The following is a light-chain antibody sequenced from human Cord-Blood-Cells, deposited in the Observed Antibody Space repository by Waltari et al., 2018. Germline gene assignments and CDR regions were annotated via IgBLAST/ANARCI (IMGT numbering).Light chain of an antibody. J-gene: IGKJ2*01. CDR3: QQSHSTPYT. CDR2: AAS. CDR1: QSISSY. Sequence: DIQMTQSPSSLSASVGDRVTITCRASQSISSYLKWYQQKPGKAPKLLIYAASSLQSGVPSRFSGSGSGTAFTLTSSSLQPDDFATYFCQQSHSTPYTFGQGTKLEIK. V-gene: IGKV1-39*01.